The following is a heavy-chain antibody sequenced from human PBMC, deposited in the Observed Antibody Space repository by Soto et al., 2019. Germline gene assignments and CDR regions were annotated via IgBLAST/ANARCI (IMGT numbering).Heavy chain of an antibody. D-gene: IGHD4-17*01. CDR2: IYYSGST. V-gene: IGHV4-59*08. J-gene: IGHJ5*01. CDR3: ARLPYDYGAKYNWFDS. CDR1: GGSISSYY. Sequence: QVQLQESGPGLVKPSETLSLTCTVSGGSISSYYWSWIRQPPGKGLEWIGYIYYSGSTNYNPSLKSRVTTSVDTSKNQFSLKLSSVTAADTAVYYCARLPYDYGAKYNWFDSWGQGTLVTVSS.